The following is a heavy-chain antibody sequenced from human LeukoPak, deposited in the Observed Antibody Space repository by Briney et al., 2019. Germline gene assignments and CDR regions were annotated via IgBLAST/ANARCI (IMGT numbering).Heavy chain of an antibody. J-gene: IGHJ4*02. V-gene: IGHV1-2*02. Sequence: GASVKVSCKASGYTFTGYYMHWVRQAPGQGLEWMGWFNPNSGGTNYAQKFQGRVTITTDESTSTAYMELSSLRSEDTAVYYCARGPAYDFWSGSTPDHYFDYWGQGTLVTVSS. CDR3: ARGPAYDFWSGSTPDHYFDY. CDR1: GYTFTGYY. D-gene: IGHD3-3*01. CDR2: FNPNSGGT.